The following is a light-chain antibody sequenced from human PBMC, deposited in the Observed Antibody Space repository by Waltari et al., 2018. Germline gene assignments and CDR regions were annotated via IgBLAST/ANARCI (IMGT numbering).Light chain of an antibody. V-gene: IGLV1-44*01. CDR1: ASHIRAPT. CDR2: TTN. CDR3: AAWDDTRNGVV. J-gene: IGLJ3*02. Sequence: QSVLTQPPSVSATPGQRVAIYCSGLASHIRAPTVPWYPQLPGSAPKPLIYTTNQRPSGVPDRFSGSKSGTSAPLAISGLQSEDEADYYCAAWDDTRNGVVFGGGTKLTV.